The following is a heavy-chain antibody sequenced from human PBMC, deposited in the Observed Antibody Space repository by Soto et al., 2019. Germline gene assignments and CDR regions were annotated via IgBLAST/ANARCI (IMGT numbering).Heavy chain of an antibody. CDR3: ARAALPDFWSGYYPLYGMDV. V-gene: IGHV3-21*01. CDR1: GFTFSSYS. CDR2: ISSSSSYI. D-gene: IGHD3-3*01. J-gene: IGHJ6*02. Sequence: PGGSLRLSCAASGFTFSSYSMNWVRQAPGKGLEWVSSISSSSSYIYYADSVKGRFTISRDNAKNSLYLQMNSLRAEDTAVHYCARAALPDFWSGYYPLYGMDVWGQGTTVTVSS.